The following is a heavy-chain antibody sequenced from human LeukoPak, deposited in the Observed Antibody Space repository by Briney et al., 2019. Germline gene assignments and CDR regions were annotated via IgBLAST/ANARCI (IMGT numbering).Heavy chain of an antibody. V-gene: IGHV3-23*01. CDR2: ISDSGANT. Sequence: GGSLRLSCAASGFTFSTYAMSWVRQAPGKGLEWVSTISDSGANTYYADSVRGRFTISRDNSKNTLYLQKNSLRADDTAIYYCAKSMTLQWRGFFDLWGRGTHVTVSS. J-gene: IGHJ2*01. CDR1: GFTFSTYA. D-gene: IGHD6-19*01. CDR3: AKSMTLQWRGFFDL.